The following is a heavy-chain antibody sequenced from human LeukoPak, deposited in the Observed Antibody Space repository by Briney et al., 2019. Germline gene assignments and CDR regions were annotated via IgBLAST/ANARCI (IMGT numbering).Heavy chain of an antibody. D-gene: IGHD6-19*01. CDR1: GFTFSSYT. CDR3: ARDPYSGGYGAYYYYYMDV. J-gene: IGHJ6*03. V-gene: IGHV3-21*01. CDR2: ISSSSRDI. Sequence: GGSLRLSCAASGFTFSSYTMNWVRQAPGKGLEWVAAISSSSRDIFYADSVKGRFTISRDNAKTSLYLQMNSLRDEDTAVYYCARDPYSGGYGAYYYYYMDVWGKGTTVTVSS.